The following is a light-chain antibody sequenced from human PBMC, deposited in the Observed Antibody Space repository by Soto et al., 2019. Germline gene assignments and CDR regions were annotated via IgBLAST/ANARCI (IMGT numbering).Light chain of an antibody. CDR2: GAS. Sequence: EIVLTQSPGTLSLSPGERATLSCSASQSVSSSYLAWYQQKPGQAPRLLIYGASSRATGIPDRFSGSGSGTDFTLTISRLEAEDFAVYYCQKYGSSPVTFGQGTKLEIK. CDR1: QSVSSSY. J-gene: IGKJ2*01. CDR3: QKYGSSPVT. V-gene: IGKV3-20*01.